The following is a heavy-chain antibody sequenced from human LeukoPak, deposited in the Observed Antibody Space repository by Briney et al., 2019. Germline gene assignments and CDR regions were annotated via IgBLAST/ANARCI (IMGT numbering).Heavy chain of an antibody. J-gene: IGHJ3*02. CDR1: GGSISNYY. V-gene: IGHV4-4*07. CDR3: ARLRPMGGSFPDSFDI. Sequence: SETLSLTCTVSGGSISNYYWSWIRQPAGKGLEWIGRIYTSGSTNYNSSLKSRLTMSGDTSKNQFSLKLSSVTAADTAVYYCARLRPMGGSFPDSFDIWGQGTMVTVSS. CDR2: IYTSGST. D-gene: IGHD1-26*01.